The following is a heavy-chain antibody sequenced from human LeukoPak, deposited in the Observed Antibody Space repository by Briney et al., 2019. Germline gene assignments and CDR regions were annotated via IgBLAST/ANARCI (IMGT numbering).Heavy chain of an antibody. CDR2: ISNSGGTT. CDR3: ATLPLYTYNSSYAFDV. Sequence: GGSLRLSCAASGFIFSGYVMSWVRLAPGKGLEWVSDISNSGGTTNYADSVKGRFTISRDNSKNTLYLQMNSLRVEDTAVYYCATLPLYTYNSSYAFDVWGRGTLVAVSS. V-gene: IGHV3-23*01. D-gene: IGHD3-22*01. J-gene: IGHJ3*01. CDR1: GFIFSGYV.